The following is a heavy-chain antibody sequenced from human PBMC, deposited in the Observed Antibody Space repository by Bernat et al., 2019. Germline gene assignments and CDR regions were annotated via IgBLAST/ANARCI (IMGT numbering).Heavy chain of an antibody. V-gene: IGHV3-30*07. J-gene: IGHJ4*02. CDR1: GFTFRSYA. CDR2: LSNDGSFK. CDR3: ARGLSSWPY. Sequence: QVQLVESGGGVVQPGRSLRVSCAASGFTFRSYAMHWVRQAPGKGLEWVAVLSNDGSFKYYADSVKGRFTISRDNSKNTLYLQMNSLRAEDTAVYYCARGLSSWPYWGQGTLVTVSS. D-gene: IGHD6-13*01.